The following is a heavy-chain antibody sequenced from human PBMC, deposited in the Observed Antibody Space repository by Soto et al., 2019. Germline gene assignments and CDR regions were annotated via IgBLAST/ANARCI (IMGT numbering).Heavy chain of an antibody. Sequence: LRLSCAASGFTFSSYDMHWVRQATGKGLEWVSAIGTAGDTYYPGSVKGRFTISRENAKNSLYLQMNSLRAGETAVYYCARGGIAAAGTIPYYYYGMDVWGQGTTVTVSS. V-gene: IGHV3-13*01. D-gene: IGHD6-13*01. J-gene: IGHJ6*02. CDR1: GFTFSSYD. CDR3: ARGGIAAAGTIPYYYYGMDV. CDR2: IGTAGDT.